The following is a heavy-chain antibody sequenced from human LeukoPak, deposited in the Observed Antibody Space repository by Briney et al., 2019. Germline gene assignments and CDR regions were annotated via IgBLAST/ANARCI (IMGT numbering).Heavy chain of an antibody. CDR1: GGSFSVYY. Sequence: LSLTCAVYGGSFSVYYWSWIRQPPGKGLEWVSYISTSSSTIYYADSVKGRFTISRDNAKNSLYLQMNSLRAEDTAVYYCAPGYCTTTSCSHYFDYWGQGTLVTVSS. V-gene: IGHV3-11*04. CDR3: APGYCTTTSCSHYFDY. CDR2: ISTSSSTI. D-gene: IGHD2-2*01. J-gene: IGHJ4*02.